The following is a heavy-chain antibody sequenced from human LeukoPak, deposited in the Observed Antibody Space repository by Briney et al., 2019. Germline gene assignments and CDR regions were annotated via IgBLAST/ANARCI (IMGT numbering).Heavy chain of an antibody. CDR2: NYYCGYT. J-gene: IGHJ6*02. D-gene: IGHD3-10*01. CDR3: ARDAIGSGSYYNSGMDV. Sequence: SHTLFLTCQVLGGSISHHDWSWIRQPPGKGLEWIGYNYYCGYTYYRPSLNSRVSISVDTSKNQFSLKLSSVTAADTAEYYCARDAIGSGSYYNSGMDVWGQGTTVTVSS. V-gene: IGHV4-59*11. CDR1: GGSISHHD.